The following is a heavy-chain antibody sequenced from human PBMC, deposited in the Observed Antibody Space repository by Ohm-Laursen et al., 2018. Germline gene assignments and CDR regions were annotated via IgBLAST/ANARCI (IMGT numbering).Heavy chain of an antibody. D-gene: IGHD5-12*01. J-gene: IGHJ4*02. CDR3: ARDRGKQYYFDY. CDR2: IYYSGST. Sequence: TLSLTCTVSGGSMTSGGYYWSWIRQRPGMGLEWIGYIYYSGSTHYSASLKSRVIMSLDTSQNQVSLKVHSVTAADTAVYYCARDRGKQYYFDYWGQGTLVTVSS. CDR1: GGSMTSGGYY. V-gene: IGHV4-31*03.